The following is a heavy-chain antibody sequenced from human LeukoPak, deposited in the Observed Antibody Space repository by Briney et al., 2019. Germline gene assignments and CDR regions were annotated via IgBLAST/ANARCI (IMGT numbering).Heavy chain of an antibody. CDR3: VRDVCTSGCHEEGLNWFDP. CDR2: VNHDGSGT. D-gene: IGHD2-2*01. CDR1: GFTFIDYW. J-gene: IGHJ5*02. V-gene: IGHV3-74*01. Sequence: GGSLRLSCAASGFTFIDYWMHWVRQVPGKGLVWVSRVNHDGSGTSYADSVKGRFTISRDNAKHTLYLQMNSLRAEDTAIYYCVRDVCTSGCHEEGLNWFDPWGQGTLVTVSS.